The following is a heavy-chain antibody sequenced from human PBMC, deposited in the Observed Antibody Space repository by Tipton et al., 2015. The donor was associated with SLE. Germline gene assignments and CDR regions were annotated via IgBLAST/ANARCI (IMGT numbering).Heavy chain of an antibody. CDR1: GGSISSHY. V-gene: IGHV4-59*11. CDR3: VRDSGNSFGDYFDY. J-gene: IGHJ4*02. D-gene: IGHD5-18*01. Sequence: TLSLTCTVSGGSISSHYWSWIRQPPGKGLEWIGHIYYSGSTNYNPSLKSRVTISVDTSRNQFSLKLSSVTAADTAVYYCVRDSGNSFGDYFDYWGQGTLVTVSS. CDR2: IYYSGST.